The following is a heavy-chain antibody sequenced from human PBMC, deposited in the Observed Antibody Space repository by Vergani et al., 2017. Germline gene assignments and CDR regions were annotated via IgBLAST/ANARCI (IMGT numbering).Heavy chain of an antibody. CDR1: GGSISSYY. Sequence: QLHLQESGPGLVKPSETLSLTCTVSGGSISSYYWTWIRQPPGKGLEWIWNIYYTGSTNYNPSLQSQVTMSVDTSNSQFSLRLSSVTAAGTAVYYCARGGVSGWYGELGYWGQGTLVTVSS. D-gene: IGHD6-19*01. J-gene: IGHJ4*02. V-gene: IGHV4-59*01. CDR3: ARGGVSGWYGELGY. CDR2: IYYTGST.